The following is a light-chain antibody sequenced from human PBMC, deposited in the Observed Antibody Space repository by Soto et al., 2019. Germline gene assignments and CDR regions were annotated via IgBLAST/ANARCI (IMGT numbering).Light chain of an antibody. CDR2: RAS. V-gene: IGKV1-5*03. Sequence: DIPMTQSPSTLSASVGDRVTITCRASQTISSSLAWYQQKPGKAPKLLIYRASNLERGVPSRFSGSGSGAEFTLTISSLQPDDFATYYCQQYNSYPRTFGQGTKVEVK. CDR1: QTISSS. J-gene: IGKJ1*01. CDR3: QQYNSYPRT.